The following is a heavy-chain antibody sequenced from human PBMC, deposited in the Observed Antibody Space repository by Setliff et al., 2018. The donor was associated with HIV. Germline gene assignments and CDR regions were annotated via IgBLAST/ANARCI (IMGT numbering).Heavy chain of an antibody. CDR2: ISGSGGST. J-gene: IGHJ4*02. D-gene: IGHD5-18*01. CDR1: GFTFSSYA. Sequence: PGGSLRLSCAASGFTFSSYAMSWVRQAPGKGLEWVSAISGSGGSTYYADSVKGRFTVSRDNSKNTLYLQMNSLRAEDTAVYYCAKGVRGYNKGGLDHWGQGTLVTVS. V-gene: IGHV3-23*01. CDR3: AKGVRGYNKGGLDH.